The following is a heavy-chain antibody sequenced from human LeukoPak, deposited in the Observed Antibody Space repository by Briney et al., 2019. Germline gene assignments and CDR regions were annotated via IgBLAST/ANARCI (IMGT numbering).Heavy chain of an antibody. D-gene: IGHD5-18*01. CDR1: GGSISSYY. CDR3: VGVDTALVLLDS. V-gene: IGHV4-59*01. CDR2: IYYSGST. J-gene: IGHJ4*02. Sequence: SETLSITYTVSGGSISSYYWSWIRQPPGKGLEWIGYIYYSGSTNYNPSLKSRVTISVDTSKNQFSLKLSSVTAADTAVYYCVGVDTALVLLDSWGQGTLVTVSS.